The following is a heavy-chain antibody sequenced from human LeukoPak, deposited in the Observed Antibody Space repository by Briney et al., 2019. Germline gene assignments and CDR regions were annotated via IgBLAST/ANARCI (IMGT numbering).Heavy chain of an antibody. CDR3: AXXXXXXXXXXXXXYETSNWFDP. CDR2: ISAYNGNT. D-gene: IGHD5-12*01. Sequence: ASVKVSCKASGYTFTSFGISWVRQAPGQGLEWMGWISAYNGNTNYAQKLQGRVTMTTDTSTSTAYMELRSLRSDDTAVYYCAXXXXXXXXXXXXXYETSNWFDPWGQGTLVTVSS. J-gene: IGHJ5*02. CDR1: GYTFTSFG. V-gene: IGHV1-18*01.